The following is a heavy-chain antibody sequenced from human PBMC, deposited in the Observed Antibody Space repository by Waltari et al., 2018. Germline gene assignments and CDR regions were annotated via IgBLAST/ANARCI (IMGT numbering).Heavy chain of an antibody. CDR1: GYSISSGYY. Sequence: QVQLQESGPGLVKPSETLSLTCAVPGYSISSGYYWGWIRQPPGKGLEWVAVIWYDGSNKYYADSVKGRFTISRDNSKKTLYLQMNSLRAEDTAVYYCARDRGGYHYFGMDVWGQGTTVTVSS. V-gene: IGHV3-33*08. CDR2: IWYDGSNK. J-gene: IGHJ6*02. D-gene: IGHD3-16*01. CDR3: ARDRGGYHYFGMDV.